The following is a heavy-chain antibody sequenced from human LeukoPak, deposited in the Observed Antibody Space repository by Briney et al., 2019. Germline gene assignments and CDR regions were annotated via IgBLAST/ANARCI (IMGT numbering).Heavy chain of an antibody. Sequence: ASAKVSCKASGYTFTNYAMNWVRQAPGQGLEWMGWINTNTGNPTYAQGFTGRFVFSLDTSVSTAYLQISSLKAEDTAVYYCARIPGRPLSNYDFWSGYWNYFDYWGQGTLVTVSS. J-gene: IGHJ4*02. CDR2: INTNTGNP. D-gene: IGHD3-3*01. V-gene: IGHV7-4-1*02. CDR3: ARIPGRPLSNYDFWSGYWNYFDY. CDR1: GYTFTNYA.